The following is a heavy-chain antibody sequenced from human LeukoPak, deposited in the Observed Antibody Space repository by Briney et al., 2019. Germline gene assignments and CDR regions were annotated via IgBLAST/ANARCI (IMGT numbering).Heavy chain of an antibody. V-gene: IGHV1-18*01. J-gene: IGHJ4*02. Sequence: ASVKVSCKASGYTFTSYGISWVRQAPGQGLEWMGWISAYNGNTNYAQKLQGRVTMTTDTSASTAYMELSSLRSEDTAVYYCARGPPMAMATIQLDYWGQGTLVTVSS. D-gene: IGHD5-24*01. CDR1: GYTFTSYG. CDR2: ISAYNGNT. CDR3: ARGPPMAMATIQLDY.